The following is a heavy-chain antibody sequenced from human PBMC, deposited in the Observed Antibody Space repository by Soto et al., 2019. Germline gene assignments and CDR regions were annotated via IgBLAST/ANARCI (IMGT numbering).Heavy chain of an antibody. CDR2: IYHSGST. J-gene: IGHJ3*02. CDR1: GGSISSINW. D-gene: IGHD2-15*01. Sequence: SETLSLTCAVSGGSISSINWWSWVRQPPGKGLEWIGEIYHSGSTNYNPSLKSRVTISVDKSKNQFSLKLSSVTAADTAVYYFARGDCSGGSCDTVDIWGQGTMVNVSS. CDR3: ARGDCSGGSCDTVDI. V-gene: IGHV4-4*02.